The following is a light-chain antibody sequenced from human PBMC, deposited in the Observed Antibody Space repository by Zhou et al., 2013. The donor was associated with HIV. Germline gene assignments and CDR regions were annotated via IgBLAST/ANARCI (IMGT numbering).Light chain of an antibody. V-gene: IGKV3-11*01. CDR2: DTS. J-gene: IGKJ5*01. CDR3: QQYSEYPIT. CDR1: QTVNTY. Sequence: EIVLTQSPGTLSLSPGERATLSCRASQTVNTYLAWYQQQKPGQAPRPLIFDTSSRATGIPARFSGSGSGTDFTLTISSLEPEDFAAYYCQQYSEYPITFGQGTGLE.